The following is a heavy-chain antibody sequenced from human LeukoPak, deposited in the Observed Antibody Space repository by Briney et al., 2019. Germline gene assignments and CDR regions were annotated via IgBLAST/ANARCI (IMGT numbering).Heavy chain of an antibody. CDR3: ARDGPAQMVDLDY. CDR2: IHPNNGDT. D-gene: IGHD3-10*01. Sequence: ASVKVSCKASGYTFSGTGWYLYWLRQAPGQGLECMGWIHPNNGDTAYAQKFEGRVAMTRDTPISTAYMELRRLRPDDTAVYFCARDGPAQMVDLDYWGQGTLVTVSS. V-gene: IGHV1-2*02. J-gene: IGHJ4*02. CDR1: GYTFSGTGWY.